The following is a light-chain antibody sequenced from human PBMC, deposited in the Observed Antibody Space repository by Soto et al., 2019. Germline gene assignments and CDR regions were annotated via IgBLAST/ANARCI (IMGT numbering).Light chain of an antibody. CDR2: GNT. CDR1: SSNIGAGYD. J-gene: IGLJ2*01. Sequence: QSVLTQPPSVSGAPGQRVTISCTGSSSNIGAGYDVQWYQQFLGEAPKLLIYGNTYRPSGVPDRFSGSKSGTSASLDITGLQAEDEADYYCQSFDVSLSGSRFGGGTKLTVL. V-gene: IGLV1-40*01. CDR3: QSFDVSLSGSR.